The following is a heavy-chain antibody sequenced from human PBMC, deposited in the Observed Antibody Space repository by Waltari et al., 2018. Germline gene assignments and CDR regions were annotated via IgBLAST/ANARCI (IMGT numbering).Heavy chain of an antibody. CDR1: GSSISSSSYY. Sequence: QLQLQESGPGLVKPSETLSLTCSVSGSSISSSSYYWAWIRQPPGKGLEWIGTIYYDGSTYYNPSLKSRVTISIDTSKNQFSLKLNSVTSPDTAVYYCARRTNIAAGHWHFDLWGRGTLVTVSS. CDR2: IYYDGST. J-gene: IGHJ2*01. V-gene: IGHV4-39*01. D-gene: IGHD6-13*01. CDR3: ARRTNIAAGHWHFDL.